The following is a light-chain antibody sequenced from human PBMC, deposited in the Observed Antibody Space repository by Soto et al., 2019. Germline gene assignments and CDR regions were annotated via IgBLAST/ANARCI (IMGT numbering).Light chain of an antibody. Sequence: DVPMTQSPSSLSASVGDRVTITCRASQRVNNYLNWYQQKPGKAPNLLIHAASSLQIGVPSRFGGSASGTNFTLAISALQAEDFATYYCQQSYITPWTFGQGTKVEIK. CDR1: QRVNNY. J-gene: IGKJ1*01. CDR2: AAS. V-gene: IGKV1-39*01. CDR3: QQSYITPWT.